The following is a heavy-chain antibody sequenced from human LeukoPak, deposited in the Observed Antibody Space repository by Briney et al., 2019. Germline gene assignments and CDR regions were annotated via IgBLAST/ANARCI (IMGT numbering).Heavy chain of an antibody. Sequence: GASVKVSCKASGYTFTSYYMHWVRQAPGQGLEWMGIINPSGGSTIFAQKFQGRVTMTRDASTSTVYLELSSLRSEDTAVYYCARSRSSGWHDFWGQGTLVIVSS. D-gene: IGHD6-19*01. J-gene: IGHJ4*02. CDR3: ARSRSSGWHDF. CDR2: INPSGGST. V-gene: IGHV1-46*01. CDR1: GYTFTSYY.